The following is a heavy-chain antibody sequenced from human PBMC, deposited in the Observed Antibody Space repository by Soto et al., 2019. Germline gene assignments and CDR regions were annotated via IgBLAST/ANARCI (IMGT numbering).Heavy chain of an antibody. D-gene: IGHD3-9*01. CDR3: ATGTPRRYYDILTGYPHYYYYGMDV. V-gene: IGHV1-69*01. CDR2: IIPIFGTA. CDR1: GGTFSSYA. J-gene: IGHJ6*02. Sequence: QVQLVQSGAEVKKPGSSVKVSCKASGGTFSSYAISWVRQAPGQGLEWMGGIIPIFGTANYAQKFQGRVTITADESTSTAYMELSSLSSDHTAVYYCATGTPRRYYDILTGYPHYYYYGMDVWGQGTTVTVSS.